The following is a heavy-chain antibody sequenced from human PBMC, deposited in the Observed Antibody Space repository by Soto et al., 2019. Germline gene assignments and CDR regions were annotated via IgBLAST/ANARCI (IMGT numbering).Heavy chain of an antibody. CDR1: GFTFSSYS. D-gene: IGHD2-21*01. Sequence: GGSLRLSCAASGFTFSSYSINWVRQAPGKGREWVSYISSISRTIYNGDSVKGRFTISRDNATNSLYLQMNSMRAADTAVYYCARDVAYCGGDCYHYYYYYMDVWGKGTTVTVSS. CDR3: ARDVAYCGGDCYHYYYYYMDV. J-gene: IGHJ6*03. CDR2: ISSISRTI. V-gene: IGHV3-48*01.